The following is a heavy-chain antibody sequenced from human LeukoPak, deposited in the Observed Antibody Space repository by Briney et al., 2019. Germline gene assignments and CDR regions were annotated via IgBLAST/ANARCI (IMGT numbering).Heavy chain of an antibody. D-gene: IGHD2-2*01. V-gene: IGHV4-39*01. J-gene: IGHJ5*02. CDR2: IYYSGST. Sequence: SETLSLTCTVSGGSISRSSYYWGWIRQPPGKGLEWIGSIYYSGSTYYNPSLKSRVTISVDTSKNQFSLKLSSVTAADTAVYYCARILVVPAGGWFDPWGQGTLVTASS. CDR1: GGSISRSSYY. CDR3: ARILVVPAGGWFDP.